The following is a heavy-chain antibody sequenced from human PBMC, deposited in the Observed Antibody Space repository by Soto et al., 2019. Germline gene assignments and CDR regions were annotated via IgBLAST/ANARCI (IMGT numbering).Heavy chain of an antibody. CDR2: IYYSGST. CDR1: GGSISSYY. J-gene: IGHJ6*04. CDR3: ARDRGSYGYDYYYGMDV. D-gene: IGHD5-18*01. Sequence: SETLSLTCTVSGGSISSYYWSWIRQPPGKGLEWIGYIYYSGSTNYNPSLKSRVTISVDTSKNQFSLKLSPVTAAATAVYYCARDRGSYGYDYYYGMDVWGKGTTVTVSS. V-gene: IGHV4-59*01.